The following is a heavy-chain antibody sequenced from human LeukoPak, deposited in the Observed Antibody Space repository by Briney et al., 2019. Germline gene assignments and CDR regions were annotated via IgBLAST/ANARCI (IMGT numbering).Heavy chain of an antibody. Sequence: PGRSLRLSCAASGFTFSSYAMHWVRQAPGKGLEWVAVISYDGSNKYYADSVKGRFTISRDNSKNTLYLQMNSPRAEDTAVYYCARRPAADYYYGMDVWGQGTTVTVSS. CDR1: GFTFSSYA. CDR2: ISYDGSNK. D-gene: IGHD2-2*01. CDR3: ARRPAADYYYGMDV. J-gene: IGHJ6*02. V-gene: IGHV3-30-3*01.